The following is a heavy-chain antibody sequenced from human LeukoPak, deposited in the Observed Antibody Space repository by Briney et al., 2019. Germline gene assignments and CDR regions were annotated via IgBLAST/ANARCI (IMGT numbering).Heavy chain of an antibody. J-gene: IGHJ6*03. Sequence: SETLSLTCTVSGGSISSSSYYWGWIRQPPGKGLEGIGRIYYSGSTYYNPSLKSRVTISVDTSKNQFSLKLSSVTAADTAVYYCARVIGSNYYVDYYYMDVWGKGTTVTVSS. CDR1: GGSISSSSYY. CDR2: IYYSGST. CDR3: ARVIGSNYYVDYYYMDV. V-gene: IGHV4-39*07. D-gene: IGHD4-11*01.